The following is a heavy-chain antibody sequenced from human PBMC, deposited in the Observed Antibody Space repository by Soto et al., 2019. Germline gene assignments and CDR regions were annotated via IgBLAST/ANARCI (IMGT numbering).Heavy chain of an antibody. CDR1: GGSFSGYY. J-gene: IGHJ4*01. CDR3: ARAHAPTLPFDY. Sequence: SETLSLTCAVYGGSFSGYYWSWIRQPPGKGLEWIGEINHSGSTNYNPSLKSRVTISVDTSKNQFSLKLSSVTAADTAVYFCARAHAPTLPFDYWGLGTLVTVSS. V-gene: IGHV4-34*01. CDR2: INHSGST. D-gene: IGHD2-15*01.